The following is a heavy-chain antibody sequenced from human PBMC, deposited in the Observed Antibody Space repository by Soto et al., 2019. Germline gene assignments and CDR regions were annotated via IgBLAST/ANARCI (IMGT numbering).Heavy chain of an antibody. CDR1: GGSISSSSYY. CDR3: ARHDWEGIFYGGGRWFDP. CDR2: IYYSGST. V-gene: IGHV4-39*01. D-gene: IGHD2-21*01. J-gene: IGHJ5*02. Sequence: QLQLQESGPGLVKPSETLSLTCTVSGGSISSSSYYWGWIRQPPGKGLEWIGSIYYSGSTYYNPSLKSRVTISVDTSKNQFSLKLSSVTAADTAVYYCARHDWEGIFYGGGRWFDPWGQGTLVTVSS.